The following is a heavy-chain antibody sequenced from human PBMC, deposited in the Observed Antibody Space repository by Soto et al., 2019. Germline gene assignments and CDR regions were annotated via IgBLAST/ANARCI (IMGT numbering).Heavy chain of an antibody. V-gene: IGHV3-33*01. Sequence: GGSLRLSCAASGFTFSSYGMHWVRQAPGKGLEWVAVIWYDGSNKYYADSVKGRFTISRDNSKNTLYLQMNSLRAEDTAVYYCAREPTAQRYYYGMDVWGQGTTVTVSS. CDR3: AREPTAQRYYYGMDV. J-gene: IGHJ6*02. D-gene: IGHD4-17*01. CDR2: IWYDGSNK. CDR1: GFTFSSYG.